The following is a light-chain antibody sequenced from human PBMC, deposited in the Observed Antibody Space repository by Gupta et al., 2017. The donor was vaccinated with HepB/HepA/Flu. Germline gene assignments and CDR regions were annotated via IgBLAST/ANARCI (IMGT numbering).Light chain of an antibody. V-gene: IGKV2-28*01. CDR3: MEALQTPQA. J-gene: IGKJ1*01. CDR1: QSLLHSNGYHY. Sequence: VVTPSPLLSLPVTPGEPASISCRSSQSLLHSNGYHYLDWYLQQRWQSPQLLIYLGSNRASGVPDRFSGSGSGKDCTLKISRVEAEEVGVYYCMEALQTPQAFGQGTXVEIK. CDR2: LGS.